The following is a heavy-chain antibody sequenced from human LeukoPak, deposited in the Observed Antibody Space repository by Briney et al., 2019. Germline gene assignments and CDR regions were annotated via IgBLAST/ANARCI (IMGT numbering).Heavy chain of an antibody. D-gene: IGHD6-13*01. CDR1: GFTFSSYA. J-gene: IGHJ4*02. CDR2: LSGSGGSP. V-gene: IGHV3-23*01. Sequence: GGSLRLSCAASGFTFSSYAMSWVRQAPGKGLEWVSSLSGSGGSPNYATSAKGRFTISRDNSKNTLYLQMNSLRAEDTAVYYCANALGGGNTWYYFDCWGQGTLVTVSS. CDR3: ANALGGGNTWYYFDC.